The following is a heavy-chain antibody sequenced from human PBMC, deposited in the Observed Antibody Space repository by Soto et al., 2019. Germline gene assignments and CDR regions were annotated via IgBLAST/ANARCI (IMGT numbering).Heavy chain of an antibody. V-gene: IGHV3-30*18. Sequence: QVQLVESGGGVVQPGRSLRLSCAASGFTFSNYGMHWVRQAPGKGLEWVIVISYDGNVAYYADSVKGRFTISRDNSKNPLYLQMNSLRTEDTAMYYWAKEGPITNWYFDYWGQGTLVTVSS. CDR3: AKEGPITNWYFDY. D-gene: IGHD1-1*01. J-gene: IGHJ4*02. CDR1: GFTFSNYG. CDR2: ISYDGNVA.